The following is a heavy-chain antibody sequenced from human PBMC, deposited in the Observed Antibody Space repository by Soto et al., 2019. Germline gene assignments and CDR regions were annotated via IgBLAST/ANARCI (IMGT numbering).Heavy chain of an antibody. J-gene: IGHJ4*02. CDR2: IYYVRST. D-gene: IGHD2-8*01. V-gene: IGHV4-39*02. CDR1: LGEIRGGDYY. Sequence: SETLSLTFTVSLGEIRGGDYYRACIRQPPGKGLEWIASIYYVRSTFYNSSLESRVTISVDMSKNLFSLKLTSVTATDTAVHYYARDLGLLKSMFGYSGQGTLVTVS. CDR3: ARDLGLLKSMFGY.